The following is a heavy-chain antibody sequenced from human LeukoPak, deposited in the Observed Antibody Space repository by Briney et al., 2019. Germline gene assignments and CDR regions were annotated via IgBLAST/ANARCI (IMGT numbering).Heavy chain of an antibody. V-gene: IGHV5-51*01. Sequence: GESLKISCKGSGYSFTSYWIGWVRQMPGKGLEWMGIIYPGDSDTRYSPSFQGQVTISADKSISTAYLQWSSLKASDTAMYYCARQNGRDGYNYYYYYYMDVWGKGTTVTVSS. J-gene: IGHJ6*03. CDR3: ARQNGRDGYNYYYYYYMDV. CDR2: IYPGDSDT. CDR1: GYSFTSYW. D-gene: IGHD5-24*01.